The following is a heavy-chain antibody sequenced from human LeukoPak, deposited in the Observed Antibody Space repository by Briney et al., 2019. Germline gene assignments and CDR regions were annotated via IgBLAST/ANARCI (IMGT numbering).Heavy chain of an antibody. J-gene: IGHJ4*02. CDR2: IRYDGSNK. CDR1: GFTFSSYG. V-gene: IGHV3-30*02. Sequence: PGGSLRLSCAESGFTFSSYGMHWVRQAPGKGLEWVAFIRYDGSNKYYADSVKGRFTISRDNSKNTLYLQMNSLRAEDTAVYYCSLDCSSTSCYSFDYWGQGTLVTVSS. D-gene: IGHD2-2*01. CDR3: SLDCSSTSCYSFDY.